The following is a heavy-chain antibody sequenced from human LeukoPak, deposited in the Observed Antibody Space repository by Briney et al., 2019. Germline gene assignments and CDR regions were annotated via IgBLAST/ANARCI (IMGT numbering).Heavy chain of an antibody. J-gene: IGHJ3*02. V-gene: IGHV4-61*02. CDR1: GGSISSGSYY. Sequence: SETLSLTCTVSGGSISSGSYYWSWIRQPAGKGLEWIGRIYTSGSTNYNPSLKSRVTISVDTSKNQFSLKLSSVTAADTAVYYCARDFSAAFDIWGQGTMVTVSS. CDR3: ARDFSAAFDI. CDR2: IYTSGST. D-gene: IGHD2/OR15-2a*01.